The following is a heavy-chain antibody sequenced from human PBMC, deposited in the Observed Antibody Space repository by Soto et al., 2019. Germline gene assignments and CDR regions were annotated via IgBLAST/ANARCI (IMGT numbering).Heavy chain of an antibody. CDR3: ARDLTGYYPAFADY. J-gene: IGHJ4*02. CDR2: ISAYNGNT. D-gene: IGHD3-9*01. V-gene: IGHV1-18*04. CDR1: GYTFTSYS. Sequence: GASVKVSCKASGYTFTSYSISWVRQAPGQGLEWMGWISAYNGNTNYAQKLQGRVTMTTDTSTSTAYMELRSLRSDDTAVYYCARDLTGYYPAFADYWGQGTLVTVSS.